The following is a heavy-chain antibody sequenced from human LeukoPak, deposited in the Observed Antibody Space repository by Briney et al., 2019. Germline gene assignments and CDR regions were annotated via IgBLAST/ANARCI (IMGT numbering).Heavy chain of an antibody. V-gene: IGHV4-59*01. D-gene: IGHD6-13*01. Sequence: SETLSLTCTVSGGSISSYYWSWIRQPPGKGLEWIGYVYYSGSTNYNPSLKSRVTISVDTSKNQFSLKLSSVTAADTAVYYCARGLMMAVAGRGEFHYWGQGTLVTVSS. CDR3: ARGLMMAVAGRGEFHY. CDR1: GGSISSYY. CDR2: VYYSGST. J-gene: IGHJ4*02.